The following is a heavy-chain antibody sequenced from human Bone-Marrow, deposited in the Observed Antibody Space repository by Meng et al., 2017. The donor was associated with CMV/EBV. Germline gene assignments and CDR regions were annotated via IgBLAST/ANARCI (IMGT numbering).Heavy chain of an antibody. Sequence: LSSSGVGVGWIGQLPGESLEWRALIYWDDDKRYSPSLKSRLTITKDTSKNQVVLTMTNMDPVDTATYYCAHIISSPKAELRFLEWFGYWGQGTPVTVSS. CDR2: IYWDDDK. D-gene: IGHD3-3*01. V-gene: IGHV2-5*02. J-gene: IGHJ4*02. CDR1: LSSSGVG. CDR3: AHIISSPKAELRFLEWFGY.